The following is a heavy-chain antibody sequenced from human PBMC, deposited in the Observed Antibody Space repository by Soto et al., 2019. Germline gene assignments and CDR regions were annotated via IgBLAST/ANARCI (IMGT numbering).Heavy chain of an antibody. J-gene: IGHJ6*03. CDR2: INHLGSI. CDR3: ARGGISHWAYFYYMDV. CDR1: GGSLSDYF. D-gene: IGHD2-21*01. V-gene: IGHV4-34*01. Sequence: QVQLQQWGAGLLKPSETLSLTCVVSGGSLSDYFWSWIRQPPGLALEWIGEINHLGSINYNPSLKSRATMSVDTSKNQFLLTLNAVTAADTATYYCARGGISHWAYFYYMDVWDRGTTVTVSS.